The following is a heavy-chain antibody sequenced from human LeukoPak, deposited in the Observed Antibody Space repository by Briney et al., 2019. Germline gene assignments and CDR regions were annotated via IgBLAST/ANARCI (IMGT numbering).Heavy chain of an antibody. CDR3: ARSVYYYDNFDY. Sequence: PSETLSLTCTVSGDSIGSYYWNWVRQPPGQGLEWIGYVYYSGSTNYNPSLKSRVTISVDTSKNQFSLNLTSVTAAETAVYYCARSVYYYDNFDYWGQGILVTVSS. V-gene: IGHV4-59*08. J-gene: IGHJ4*02. CDR2: VYYSGST. D-gene: IGHD3-22*01. CDR1: GDSIGSYY.